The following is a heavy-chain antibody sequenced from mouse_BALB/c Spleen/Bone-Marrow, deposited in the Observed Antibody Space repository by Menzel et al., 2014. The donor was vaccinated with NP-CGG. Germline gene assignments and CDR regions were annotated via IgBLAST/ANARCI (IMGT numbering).Heavy chain of an antibody. V-gene: IGHV5-17*02. CDR2: ISSGSSST. J-gene: IGHJ1*01. D-gene: IGHD1-1*01. Sequence: EVQGVESGGGLVQPGGSRKLSCVASGFIFSSFGMHWVRRAPEKGLEWVAYISSGSSSTYYADTLKGRFTISRDNPKNTLFLQMTSLRSEDTAMYYCARGYYYGSSHYWYFDVWGAGTTVTVSS. CDR3: ARGYYYGSSHYWYFDV. CDR1: GFIFSSFG.